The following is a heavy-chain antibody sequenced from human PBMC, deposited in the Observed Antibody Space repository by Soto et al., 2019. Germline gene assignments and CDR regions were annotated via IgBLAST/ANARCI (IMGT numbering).Heavy chain of an antibody. CDR2: INHSGST. CDR1: GGSFSGYY. CDR3: ASGYCSGGSCYHYFDY. J-gene: IGHJ4*02. Sequence: PSETLSLTCAVYGGSFSGYYWSWIRQPPGKGLEWIGEINHSGSTNYNPSLKSRVTISVDTSKNQFSLKLSSVTAADTAVYYCASGYCSGGSCYHYFDYWGQGTLVTVSS. V-gene: IGHV4-34*01. D-gene: IGHD2-15*01.